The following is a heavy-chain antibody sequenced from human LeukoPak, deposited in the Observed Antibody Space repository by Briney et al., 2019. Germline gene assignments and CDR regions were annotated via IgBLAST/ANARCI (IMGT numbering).Heavy chain of an antibody. CDR1: GGSINSRSYY. CDR2: IYSSGSI. Sequence: TLSLTCTVSGGSINSRSYYWSWIRQPAGLGLEWIGRIYSSGSINSNPSLRSRVTISLETSKNQFSLRLTSVTAADTAVYYCARVGRGDHTWGSYSCDHWGQGTLVSVSS. D-gene: IGHD3-16*01. V-gene: IGHV4-61*02. J-gene: IGHJ1*01. CDR3: ARVGRGDHTWGSYSCDH.